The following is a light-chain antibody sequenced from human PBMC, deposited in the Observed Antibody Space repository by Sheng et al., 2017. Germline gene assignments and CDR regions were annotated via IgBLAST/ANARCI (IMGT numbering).Light chain of an antibody. V-gene: IGKV1-5*03. CDR1: QSISSG. J-gene: IGKJ2*01. Sequence: DIQMTQSPSSLSASVGDRVTITCRASQSISSGLAWYQQKPGKAPNLLIYEAFSLESGVPARFSGSRSGTEFTLTITSLQPDDFATYYCQQYNTYPRTFAQGTKLEIK. CDR3: QQYNTYPRT. CDR2: EAF.